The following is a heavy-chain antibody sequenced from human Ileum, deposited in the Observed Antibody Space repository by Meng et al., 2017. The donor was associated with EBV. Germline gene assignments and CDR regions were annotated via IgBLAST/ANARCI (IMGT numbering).Heavy chain of an antibody. Sequence: QIRLVGSGGGLVKPGGSLRLSCAASGFTFSDYSLSWIRQAPGKGLQVIASIGLSADAIYYADSVKGRFTISRDNANNSLYLQMNNLRVDETAVYYCAGRNNWFDPWGQGTLVTVSS. D-gene: IGHD1-14*01. CDR1: GFTFSDYS. J-gene: IGHJ5*02. V-gene: IGHV3-11*01. CDR2: IGLSADAI. CDR3: AGRNNWFDP.